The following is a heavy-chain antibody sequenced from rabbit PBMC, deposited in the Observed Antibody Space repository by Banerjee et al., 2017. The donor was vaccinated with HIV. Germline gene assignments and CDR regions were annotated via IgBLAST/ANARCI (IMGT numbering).Heavy chain of an antibody. CDR1: GFTLSSSDY. Sequence: QEQLVESGGGLVQPEGSLTLTCKASGFTLSSSDYMCWVRQAPGKGLEWIGCIVAGSSGTTYYASWAKGRFTISKTSSTTVTLQMTSLTAADTATYFCARDIVTVYNLWGPGTLVTVS. J-gene: IGHJ4*01. D-gene: IGHD4-1*01. CDR2: IVAGSSGTT. CDR3: ARDIVTVYNL. V-gene: IGHV1S45*01.